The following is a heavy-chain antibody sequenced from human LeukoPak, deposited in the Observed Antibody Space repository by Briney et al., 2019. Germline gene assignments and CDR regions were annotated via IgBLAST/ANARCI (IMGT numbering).Heavy chain of an antibody. D-gene: IGHD1-26*01. CDR3: AKVGRIRSYYDAFDI. CDR1: GFIFDDYA. J-gene: IGHJ3*02. Sequence: GGSLRLSCAAFGFIFDDYAMHWVRQAPGKGLEWVSGISWNSGSVAYADSVKGRFTISRVYAKNSLYLQMNSLRTDDMALYYCAKVGRIRSYYDAFDIWGQGTVVTVSS. CDR2: ISWNSGSV. V-gene: IGHV3-9*03.